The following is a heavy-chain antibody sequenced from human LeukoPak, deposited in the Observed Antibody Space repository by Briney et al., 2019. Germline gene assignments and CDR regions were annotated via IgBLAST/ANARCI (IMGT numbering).Heavy chain of an antibody. CDR2: IKPNSGAT. V-gene: IGHV1-2*02. J-gene: IGHJ6*03. Sequence: GASVKVSCKASGYSFSDYYIHWARQAPGQGLEWMGWIKPNSGATKYAQKFQGRVTMTRDTSTSTVYMELSSLRSEDTAVYYCARAGYYDSSGYYQEYYYYYYYMDVWGKGTTVTISS. D-gene: IGHD3-22*01. CDR1: GYSFSDYY. CDR3: ARAGYYDSSGYYQEYYYYYYYMDV.